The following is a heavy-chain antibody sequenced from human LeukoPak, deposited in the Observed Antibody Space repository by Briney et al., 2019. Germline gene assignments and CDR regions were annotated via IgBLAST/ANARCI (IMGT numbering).Heavy chain of an antibody. J-gene: IGHJ4*02. CDR2: ISSDGSIK. V-gene: IGHV3-30*18. Sequence: GGSLRLSCTASKFTFSHYGMQWVRQAPGKGLEWVAAISSDGSIKVYADSVKGRFTLSRDNSINTVDLQMNSLRAEDTAVYYCVKEYHSRGFGAYFDYWGQGTLVTVSS. CDR1: KFTFSHYG. D-gene: IGHD3-3*01. CDR3: VKEYHSRGFGAYFDY.